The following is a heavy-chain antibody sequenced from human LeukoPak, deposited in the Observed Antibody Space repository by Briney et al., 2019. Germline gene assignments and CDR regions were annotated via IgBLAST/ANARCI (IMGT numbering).Heavy chain of an antibody. V-gene: IGHV1-24*01. J-gene: IGHJ4*02. CDR2: FAPEDGET. CDR3: ATVCEPRTARCDY. CDR1: GYTLTELS. Sequence: GASVKVSCKVSGYTLTELSMHLMRQAPGKGLEWMGGFAPEDGETIYAQKFQGRVTMTEDTSTDTAYMELSSLRSEDTAVYYCATVCEPRTARCDYWGQGTLVTVSS.